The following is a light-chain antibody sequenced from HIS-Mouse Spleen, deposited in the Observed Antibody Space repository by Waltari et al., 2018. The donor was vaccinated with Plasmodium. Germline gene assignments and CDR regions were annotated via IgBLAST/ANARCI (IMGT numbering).Light chain of an antibody. CDR2: DVS. CDR1: STSVGGSNY. V-gene: IGLV2-11*01. J-gene: IGLJ2*01. Sequence: QSALTQPRSVSGSPGQSVTLSCTRTSTSVGGSNYVSWYQQHPGKAPKLMIYDVSKRPSGVPDRFSGSKSGNTASLTISGLQAEDEADYYCCSYAGSYTLVFGGGTKLTVL. CDR3: CSYAGSYTLV.